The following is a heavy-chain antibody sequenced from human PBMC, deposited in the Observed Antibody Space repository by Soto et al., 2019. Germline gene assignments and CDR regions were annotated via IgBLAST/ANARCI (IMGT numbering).Heavy chain of an antibody. J-gene: IGHJ4*02. Sequence: QVQLVQSGAEVKKPGASVKVSCKTSGYTFSNYGINWVRQAPGQGLEWMGWLSAYNGNTNFAQKLQGRVSLTTDTSSTTAYMELRSLTSDDTGVYYCARDLVPGYTGYSDYWGQGTLVTVSS. CDR1: GYTFSNYG. V-gene: IGHV1-18*01. CDR3: ARDLVPGYTGYSDY. D-gene: IGHD5-12*01. CDR2: LSAYNGNT.